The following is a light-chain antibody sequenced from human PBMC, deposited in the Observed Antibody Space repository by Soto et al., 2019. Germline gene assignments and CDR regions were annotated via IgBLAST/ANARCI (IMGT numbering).Light chain of an antibody. J-gene: IGKJ4*01. V-gene: IGKV3-11*01. CDR2: DAS. Sequence: IVLTQSPDTLSLSPGERATLSCRASQGVSNFLAWYQQKPGQAPRLLIYDASNRATGIPARFSGSGSGTEFTLTISSLEPEDFALYYCQQRSNWPSTFGGGTKVEIK. CDR1: QGVSNF. CDR3: QQRSNWPST.